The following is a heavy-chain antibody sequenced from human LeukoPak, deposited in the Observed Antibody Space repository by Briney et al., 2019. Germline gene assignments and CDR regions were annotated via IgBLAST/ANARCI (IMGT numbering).Heavy chain of an antibody. CDR3: ARAFDDAFDI. CDR1: GFTFRDYY. CDR2: ITNSGDRI. V-gene: IGHV3-11*04. Sequence: GGSLRLSCEASGFTFRDYYMGWIRQAPGKGLEWVSYITNSGDRIYNADSVKGRFTISRDNDKNSLYLQMNSLRAEDTAIYYCARAFDDAFDIWGQGTMVTVSS. J-gene: IGHJ3*02.